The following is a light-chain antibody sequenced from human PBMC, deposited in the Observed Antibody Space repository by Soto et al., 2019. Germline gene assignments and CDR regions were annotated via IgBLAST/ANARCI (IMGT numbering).Light chain of an antibody. CDR3: QQSYSTPL. V-gene: IGKV1-39*01. J-gene: IGKJ2*01. CDR1: QSINNY. Sequence: DIQMTQSPSSLSASVGDRVTITCRASQSINNYLNWYQQKPGKAPKLLIYAASSLQSGVPSRFSGGGSGTDFTLTISSLQPEDFATYYCQQSYSTPLFGQATKLEIK. CDR2: AAS.